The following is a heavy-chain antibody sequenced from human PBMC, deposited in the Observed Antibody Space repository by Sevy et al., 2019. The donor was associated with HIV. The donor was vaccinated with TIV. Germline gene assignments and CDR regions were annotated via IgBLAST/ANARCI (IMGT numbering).Heavy chain of an antibody. V-gene: IGHV3-23*01. CDR3: AKGATRYNWNYSAFDI. Sequence: GGPLRLSCAASGFTFSSYAMSWVRQAPGKGLEWVSAISGSGGSTYYADSVKGRFTISRDNSKNTLYLQMNSLRAEDTAVYYCAKGATRYNWNYSAFDIWGQGTMVTVSS. CDR1: GFTFSSYA. D-gene: IGHD1-7*01. CDR2: ISGSGGST. J-gene: IGHJ3*02.